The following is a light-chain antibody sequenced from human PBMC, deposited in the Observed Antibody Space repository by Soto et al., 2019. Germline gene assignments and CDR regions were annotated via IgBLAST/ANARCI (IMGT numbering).Light chain of an antibody. V-gene: IGLV2-23*02. J-gene: IGLJ1*01. CDR1: SGDFGGYNL. Sequence: QSALTQPASVSGSPGQSITIPCTGTSGDFGGYNLVSWYQQHPGKAPKLMIYEVTERPSWVSNRFSGSKSGNTASLTISGLQPDDEADYYCCSYAGNSEVFGTGTKVTVL. CDR3: CSYAGNSEV. CDR2: EVT.